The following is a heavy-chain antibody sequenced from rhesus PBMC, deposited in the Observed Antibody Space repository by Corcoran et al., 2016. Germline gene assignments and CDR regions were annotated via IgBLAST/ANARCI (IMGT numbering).Heavy chain of an antibody. CDR2: IYGSSGST. V-gene: IGHV4S9*01. J-gene: IGHJ5-1*01. D-gene: IGHD3-3*01. Sequence: QVPLQESGPGLVKPSATLSLTCAVAGGSISHYYYWNWIRKPPGKGLEWIGNIYGSSGSTYYNPSLKSRVTISKDTSKNQFSLKLTSVTAADTAVYHCARDVTSFGLADVWGPGVLVTVSS. CDR1: GGSISHYYY. CDR3: ARDVTSFGLADV.